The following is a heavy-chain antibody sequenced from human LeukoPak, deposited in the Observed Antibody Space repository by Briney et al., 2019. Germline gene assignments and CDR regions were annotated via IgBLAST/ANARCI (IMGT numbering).Heavy chain of an antibody. CDR2: VYAAGST. J-gene: IGHJ4*02. V-gene: IGHV3-53*01. D-gene: IGHD6-13*01. CDR1: GFTVSNNH. CDR3: ARGYSSNWNYLDY. Sequence: GGSLRLSCAASGFTVSNNHMTWVRQAPGKGLEWVSVVYAAGSTYYADSVKGRFTISRDNSKNTVYLQMNSLRVGDTAVYYCARGYSSNWNYLDYWGQGILVTVSS.